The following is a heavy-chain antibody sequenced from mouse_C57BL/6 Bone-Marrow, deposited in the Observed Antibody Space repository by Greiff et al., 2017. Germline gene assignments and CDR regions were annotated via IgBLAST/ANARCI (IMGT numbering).Heavy chain of an antibody. J-gene: IGHJ4*01. D-gene: IGHD1-1*01. CDR2: INPSSGYT. Sequence: QVQLQQSGAELAKPGASVKLSCKASGYTFTSYWMHWVKQRPGQGLEWIGYINPSSGYTKSNQKFKDKATLTADKSSSTAYMQLSSLTYEDSAVYYCARSEITTVVATNAMDCWGQGTSVTGSS. CDR1: GYTFTSYW. CDR3: ARSEITTVVATNAMDC. V-gene: IGHV1-7*01.